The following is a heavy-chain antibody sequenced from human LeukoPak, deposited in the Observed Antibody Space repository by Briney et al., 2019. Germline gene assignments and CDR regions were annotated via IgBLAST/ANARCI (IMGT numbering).Heavy chain of an antibody. V-gene: IGHV3-9*01. CDR1: GFTFDDYA. CDR3: AKDRSIGGLGGLDY. Sequence: QPGGSLRLSCAASGFTFDDYAMHWVRQAPGKGLERVSGISWNSGSIGYADSVKGRFTISRDNAKNSLYLQMNSLRAEDTALYYCAKDRSIGGLGGLDYWGQGTLVTVSS. D-gene: IGHD3-16*01. J-gene: IGHJ4*02. CDR2: ISWNSGSI.